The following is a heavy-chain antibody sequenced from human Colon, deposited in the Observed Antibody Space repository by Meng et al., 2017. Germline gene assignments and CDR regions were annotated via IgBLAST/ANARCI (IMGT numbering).Heavy chain of an antibody. J-gene: IGHJ5*02. CDR2: VHHSGGT. CDR3: VRNGAYSIDP. V-gene: IGHV4-4*02. CDR1: GASISSTYW. Sequence: QVDVQGSGLGLVKPSGTLSLTCAVSGASISSTYWWSWVRQPPGKGLEWIGEVHHSGGTNYNPSLKSRVTISVDESNNQYSLSLTSVTAADTAIYYCVRNGAYSIDPWGRGTLVTVSS. D-gene: IGHD2-15*01.